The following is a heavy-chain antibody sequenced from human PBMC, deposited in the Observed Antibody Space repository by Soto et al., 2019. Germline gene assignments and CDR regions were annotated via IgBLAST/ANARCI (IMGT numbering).Heavy chain of an antibody. V-gene: IGHV3-30*18. CDR3: AKGGRQWLVTSDFNY. D-gene: IGHD6-19*01. J-gene: IGHJ4*02. CDR1: GFTFSTYS. CDR2: VSHDGRST. Sequence: GGSLSLSCAASGFTFSTYSMHWVRQAPGKGLEWVAVVSHDGRSTHYADSVKGRFTISRDSSKNTVSLEMTSLRAEDTAVYYCAKGGRQWLVTSDFNYWGQGALVTVSS.